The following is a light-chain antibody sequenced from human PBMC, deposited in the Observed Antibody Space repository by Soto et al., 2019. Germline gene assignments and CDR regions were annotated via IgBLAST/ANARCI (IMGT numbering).Light chain of an antibody. V-gene: IGKV3-11*01. CDR3: QQRSNWPPLLT. CDR1: QSVGSY. CDR2: DAS. J-gene: IGKJ4*01. Sequence: ETVLTQSPATLSLSPGERATLSCRASQSVGSYLAWYQQKPGQAPRLLIYDASTRATGIPARFSGSGSETDFTLTISSLETEDFAVYYCQQRSNWPPLLTFGGGTKVEIK.